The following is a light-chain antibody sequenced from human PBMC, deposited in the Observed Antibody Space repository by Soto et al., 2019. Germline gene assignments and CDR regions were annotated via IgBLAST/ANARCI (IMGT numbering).Light chain of an antibody. CDR2: WAS. J-gene: IGKJ4*01. Sequence: DVVMTQSPDSLAVSLGERATINCKSSQSVLYSSHHKNYLAWYQQKPGQPPKLLIYWASTRESGVPDRFSGSGSGTDFTLTIVSLQAEDVAVYYCQQYYSIPLTFGGGTKVEIK. CDR3: QQYYSIPLT. CDR1: QSVLYSSHHKNY. V-gene: IGKV4-1*01.